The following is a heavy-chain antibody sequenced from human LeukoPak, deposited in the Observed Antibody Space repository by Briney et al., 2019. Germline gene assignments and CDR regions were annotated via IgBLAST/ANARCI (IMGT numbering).Heavy chain of an antibody. V-gene: IGHV4-4*02. CDR1: GGSISSSNW. Sequence: KPSGTLSLTCAVSGGSISSSNWWSWVRQPPGKGLEWIGEIYHSGSTNYNPSLKSRVTISVDKSKNQFSLKLSSVTAADTAVYYCARAAPYYYDSSVPQNIELKAFDIWGQGTMVTVSS. J-gene: IGHJ3*02. D-gene: IGHD3-22*01. CDR2: IYHSGST. CDR3: ARAAPYYYDSSVPQNIELKAFDI.